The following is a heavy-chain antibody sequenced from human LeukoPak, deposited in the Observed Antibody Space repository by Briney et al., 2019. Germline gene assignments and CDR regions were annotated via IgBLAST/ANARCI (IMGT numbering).Heavy chain of an antibody. J-gene: IGHJ4*02. D-gene: IGHD4-23*01. CDR1: GFTFSSYW. CDR2: INGDGSST. CDR3: AKGGTTVVDY. Sequence: GGSLRLSCAASGFTFSSYWMHWVRQAPGKGLVWVSRINGDGSSTTYADSVKGRFTISRDNAKNTLYLQMNSLRAEDTAVYYCAKGGTTVVDYWGQGTLVTVSS. V-gene: IGHV3-74*03.